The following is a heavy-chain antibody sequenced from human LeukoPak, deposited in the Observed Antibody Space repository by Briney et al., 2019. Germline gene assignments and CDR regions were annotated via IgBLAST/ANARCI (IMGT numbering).Heavy chain of an antibody. J-gene: IGHJ4*02. CDR2: ISSNGGST. CDR1: GFTFSSYA. CDR3: VRQGDTAMGGGFDY. D-gene: IGHD5-18*01. Sequence: GGSLRLSCSASGFTFSSYAMHWVRQAPGKGLEYGSAISSNGGSTYYADSVKGRFTISRDNSKNTLYLQMSSLRAEDTAVYYCVRQGDTAMGGGFDYWGQGTLVTVSS. V-gene: IGHV3-64D*06.